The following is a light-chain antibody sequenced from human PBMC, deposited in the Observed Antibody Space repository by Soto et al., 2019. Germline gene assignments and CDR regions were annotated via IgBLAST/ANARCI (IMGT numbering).Light chain of an antibody. CDR3: TSFTSSSTWV. Sequence: QSVLTQPASVSGSPGQSITVSCTGTSSDIGGYIFVSWYQQHPGKAPKLMIYDINNRPSGVSKRFSGSKSGYTASLTISDLQAEDEADYYCTSFTSSSTWVFGGGTK. J-gene: IGLJ3*02. CDR1: SSDIGGYIF. V-gene: IGLV2-14*01. CDR2: DIN.